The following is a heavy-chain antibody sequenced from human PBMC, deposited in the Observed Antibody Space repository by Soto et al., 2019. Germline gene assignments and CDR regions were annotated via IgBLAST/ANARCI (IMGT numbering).Heavy chain of an antibody. J-gene: IGHJ4*02. Sequence: QVQLVQSGAEVKKPGSSEKFSCKASGGTFSSYAISWVPQAPGQGLEWMGGIIPIFGTANYAQKFQGRVTITADESTSTAYMELSSLRSEDTAVDYCARGGRFGELNLFDYWGQGTLVTVSS. D-gene: IGHD3-10*01. CDR2: IIPIFGTA. CDR3: ARGGRFGELNLFDY. CDR1: GGTFSSYA. V-gene: IGHV1-69*12.